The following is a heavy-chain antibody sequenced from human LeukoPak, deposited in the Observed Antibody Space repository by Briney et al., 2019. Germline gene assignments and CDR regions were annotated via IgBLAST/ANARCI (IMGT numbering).Heavy chain of an antibody. CDR3: ARVFLSIVATYDRTDAFDI. J-gene: IGHJ3*02. CDR2: IYYSGST. Sequence: SETLSLTCTVSGGSISSGDYYWNWIRQPPGKGLEWIGYIYYSGSTYYNPSLKSRVTISVGTSKNQFSLKLSSVTAADTAVYYCARVFLSIVATYDRTDAFDIWGQGTMVTVSS. V-gene: IGHV4-31*03. D-gene: IGHD5-12*01. CDR1: GGSISSGDYY.